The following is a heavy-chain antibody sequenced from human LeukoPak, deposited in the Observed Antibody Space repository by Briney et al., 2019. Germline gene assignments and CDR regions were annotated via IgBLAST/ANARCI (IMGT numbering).Heavy chain of an antibody. J-gene: IGHJ4*02. CDR3: AKEWIMSSLYCSSTSCPEKFFDY. CDR1: GFTFSSYT. V-gene: IGHV3-23*01. D-gene: IGHD2-2*01. CDR2: ISGSGGST. Sequence: GGSLRLSCAASGFTFSSYTMSWVRQAPGRGLEWVSAISGSGGSTYYADSVKGRFTISRDNFKHTLYLQMNSLRAEDTAVYYCAKEWIMSSLYCSSTSCPEKFFDYWGQGTLVTVSS.